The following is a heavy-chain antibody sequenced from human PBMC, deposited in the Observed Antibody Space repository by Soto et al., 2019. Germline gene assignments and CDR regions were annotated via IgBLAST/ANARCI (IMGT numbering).Heavy chain of an antibody. V-gene: IGHV3-23*01. J-gene: IGHJ5*02. CDR2: ISGSGGST. D-gene: IGHD3-10*01. CDR1: GFTFSSYA. CDR3: AKAIRFGELLPESRNWFDP. Sequence: GGSLRLSCAASGFTFSSYAMSWVRQAPGKGLEWVSAISGSGGSTYYADSVKGRFTISRDNSKNTLYLQMNSLRAEDTAVYYCAKAIRFGELLPESRNWFDPWGQGTLVTVSS.